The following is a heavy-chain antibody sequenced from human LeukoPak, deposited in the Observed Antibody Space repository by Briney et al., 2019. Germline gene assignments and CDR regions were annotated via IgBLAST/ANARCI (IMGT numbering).Heavy chain of an antibody. J-gene: IGHJ4*02. D-gene: IGHD5-12*01. CDR2: ISGSGYYT. Sequence: TGGSLRLSCEASGSGFTFGNFAMSWVRQAPGKGLEWVSGISGSGYYTYYADSVKGRFTISRDNSKNTLYIQMNSLRAEDTAVYYCAKGGTFGYSGYEPTLNWGQGTLVTVSS. CDR1: GSGFTFGNFA. CDR3: AKGGTFGYSGYEPTLN. V-gene: IGHV3-23*01.